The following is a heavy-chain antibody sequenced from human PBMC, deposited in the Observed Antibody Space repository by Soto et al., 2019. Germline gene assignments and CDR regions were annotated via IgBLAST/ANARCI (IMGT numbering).Heavy chain of an antibody. J-gene: IGHJ4*02. CDR3: VKEKVRPFDY. Sequence: GGSLRLSCGASGFSFSAYAMGWVRQAPGKGLEWVSSISGSGSYTYYTDSVKGRFTISRDNSKDTLYLEMNSLIAEDMAVYYCVKEKVRPFDYWGQGTQVTVSS. V-gene: IGHV3-23*01. CDR2: ISGSGSYT. CDR1: GFSFSAYA.